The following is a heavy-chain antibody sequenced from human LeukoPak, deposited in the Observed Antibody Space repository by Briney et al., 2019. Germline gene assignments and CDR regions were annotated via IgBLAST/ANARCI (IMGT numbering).Heavy chain of an antibody. CDR3: AKDFLYYYDSSGTPNAFDI. CDR1: GFTFSSYA. CDR2: ISGSGGST. V-gene: IGHV3-23*01. D-gene: IGHD3-22*01. Sequence: GGSLRLSCAASGFTFSSYAMSWVRQAPGKGLGWVSAISGSGGSTYYADSVKGRFTFSRDNSKNTLYLQMNSLRAEDTAVYYCAKDFLYYYDSSGTPNAFDIWGQGTMVTVSS. J-gene: IGHJ3*02.